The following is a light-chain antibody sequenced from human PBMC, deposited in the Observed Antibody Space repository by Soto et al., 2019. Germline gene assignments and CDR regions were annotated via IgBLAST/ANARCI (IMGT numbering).Light chain of an antibody. J-gene: IGLJ1*01. CDR3: SSYAGSNNFV. CDR1: SSDIGAYIY. CDR2: EVS. V-gene: IGLV2-8*01. Sequence: SALTQPPSASGSPGQSVTISYTGTSSDIGAYIYVSWYQQHPGKAPKLMISEVSRRPSGVPERFSGSKSGNTASLTVSGLQADDEAHYYCSSYAGSNNFVFGTGTKLTVL.